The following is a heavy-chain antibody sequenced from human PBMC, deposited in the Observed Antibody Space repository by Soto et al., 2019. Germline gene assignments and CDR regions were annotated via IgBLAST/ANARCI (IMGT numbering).Heavy chain of an antibody. CDR3: ARALAMAALDY. D-gene: IGHD5-18*01. CDR1: GFTFSSYG. Sequence: GGSLRLSCAASGFTFSSYGMHWVRQAPGKGLEWVAVIWYDGSNKYYADSVKGRFTISRDNSKNTLYLQMNSLRAEDTAVYYCARALAMAALDYWGQGTLVTVSS. CDR2: IWYDGSNK. J-gene: IGHJ4*02. V-gene: IGHV3-33*01.